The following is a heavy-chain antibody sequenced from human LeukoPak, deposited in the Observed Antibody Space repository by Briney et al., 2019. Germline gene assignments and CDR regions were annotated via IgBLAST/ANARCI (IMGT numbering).Heavy chain of an antibody. D-gene: IGHD5-24*01. CDR1: GYTFSTYG. CDR2: ISVYRGNT. Sequence: ASVKAFCKASGYTFSTYGISWVRQAPGQGLEWMGWISVYRGNTNYAQNFQGRVAMTTDTSTSTAYMELRSLRSDDTAVYYCARDPDGAMDFDYWGQGTLVTVTS. J-gene: IGHJ4*02. CDR3: ARDPDGAMDFDY. V-gene: IGHV1-18*01.